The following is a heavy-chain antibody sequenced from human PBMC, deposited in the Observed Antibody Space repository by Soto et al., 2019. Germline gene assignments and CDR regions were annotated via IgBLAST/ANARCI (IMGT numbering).Heavy chain of an antibody. CDR1: GGSISSYY. CDR3: ARLLNIWSGYARRSGWFDP. D-gene: IGHD3-3*01. V-gene: IGHV4-59*08. J-gene: IGHJ5*02. Sequence: SETLSLTCTVSGGSISSYYWSWIRQPPGKGLEWIGYIYYSGSTYYNPSLRSRVTISVDTSKNQFSLKLNSVTAADTAVYYCARLLNIWSGYARRSGWFDPWGQGTLVTVSS. CDR2: IYYSGST.